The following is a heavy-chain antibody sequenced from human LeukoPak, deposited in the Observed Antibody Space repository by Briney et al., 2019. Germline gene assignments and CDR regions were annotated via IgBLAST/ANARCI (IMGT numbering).Heavy chain of an antibody. V-gene: IGHV4-39*01. CDR2: IYYSGST. CDR1: GGSISSSSYY. D-gene: IGHD3-9*01. CDR3: ASHDYDILTGLVWFDP. Sequence: SETLSLTCTVSGGSISSSSYYWGWIRQPPGKGLEWIGSIYYSGSTYYNPSLKSRVTISVDTSKNQFSLKLSSVTAADTAVYYCASHDYDILTGLVWFDPWGQGTLVTVSS. J-gene: IGHJ5*02.